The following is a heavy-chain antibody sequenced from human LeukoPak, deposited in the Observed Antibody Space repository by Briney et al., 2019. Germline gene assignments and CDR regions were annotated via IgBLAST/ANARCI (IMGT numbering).Heavy chain of an antibody. CDR3: ARGSYYYGSGSRYNWFDP. V-gene: IGHV5-51*01. J-gene: IGHJ5*02. CDR2: IYPGDSDT. CDR1: GYSFTSYW. Sequence: GESLKISCKGSGYSFTSYWIGWVRLMPGKGLEWMGIIYPGDSDTRYSPSFQGQVTISADKSISTAYLQWSSLKASDTAMYYCARGSYYYGSGSRYNWFDPWGQGTLVTVSS. D-gene: IGHD3-10*01.